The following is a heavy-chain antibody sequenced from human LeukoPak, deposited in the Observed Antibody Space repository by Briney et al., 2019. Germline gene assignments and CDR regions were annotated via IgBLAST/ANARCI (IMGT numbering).Heavy chain of an antibody. Sequence: ASVKVSCKASGYTFTTYGISWVRQAPGQRLEWMGWTSAYNGDTKYAQKLQGRVTMTTDTSTSTAYMELRNLRSDDTAVYYCAREKGAANDYWGQGTLVTVTS. CDR3: AREKGAANDY. V-gene: IGHV1-18*01. J-gene: IGHJ4*02. D-gene: IGHD2-15*01. CDR2: TSAYNGDT. CDR1: GYTFTTYG.